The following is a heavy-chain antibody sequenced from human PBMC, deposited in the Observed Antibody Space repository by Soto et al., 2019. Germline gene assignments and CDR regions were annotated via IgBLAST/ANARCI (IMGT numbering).Heavy chain of an antibody. V-gene: IGHV1-69*13. CDR3: ATGYGASSALYYYYYYGIDV. Sequence: SVKVSCKASGGGNLRDYRTTWVRRAPGQGLEWMGGIIPKLGSANYAQKFQGRVTITADESTNRAYMELSSLRSEDTAVYYGATGYGASSALYYYYYYGIDVWGQGTTVTVSS. D-gene: IGHD6-6*01. CDR2: IIPKLGSA. CDR1: GGGNLRDYR. J-gene: IGHJ6*02.